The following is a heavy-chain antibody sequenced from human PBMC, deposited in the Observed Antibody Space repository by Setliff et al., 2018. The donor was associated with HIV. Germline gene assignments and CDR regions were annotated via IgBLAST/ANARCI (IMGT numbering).Heavy chain of an antibody. D-gene: IGHD4-4*01. V-gene: IGHV1-2*04. J-gene: IGHJ4*02. CDR1: GGTFSSYA. Sequence: ASVKVSCKASGGTFSSYAISWVRQAPGQGLEWMGVINPHGGSTNYAQKFQGWVTMTRDTSISTAYMELSRLRSDDTAVYYCARMDDYSNAANYWGQGTLVTVSS. CDR2: INPHGGST. CDR3: ARMDDYSNAANY.